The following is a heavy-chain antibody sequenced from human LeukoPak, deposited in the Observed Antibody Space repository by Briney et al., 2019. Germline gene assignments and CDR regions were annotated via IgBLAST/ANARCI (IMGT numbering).Heavy chain of an antibody. CDR3: TRHPAEGDY. V-gene: IGHV3-11*03. CDR2: ISGSSNT. J-gene: IGHJ4*02. Sequence: GGSLRLSCAASGFTFSDFYMSWIRQAPGKGLESVSYISGSSNTNYADSVKGRFTISRDNAKNSLYLQMNSLRAEDTAVYYCTRHPAEGDYWGQGTLVTVSS. CDR1: GFTFSDFY. D-gene: IGHD2-15*01.